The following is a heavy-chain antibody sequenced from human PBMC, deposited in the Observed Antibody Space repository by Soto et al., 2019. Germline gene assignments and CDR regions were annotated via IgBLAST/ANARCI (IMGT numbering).Heavy chain of an antibody. CDR2: IIPILGIA. CDR3: AEGGDYVAFDI. D-gene: IGHD4-17*01. J-gene: IGHJ3*02. CDR1: GGTFSSYT. V-gene: IGHV1-69*02. Sequence: SVKVSCKASGGTFSSYTISWVRQAPGQGLEWMGRIIPILGIANYAQKFQGRVTITADKSTSTAYMELSSLRSEDTAVYYCAEGGDYVAFDIWGQGIMVTVAS.